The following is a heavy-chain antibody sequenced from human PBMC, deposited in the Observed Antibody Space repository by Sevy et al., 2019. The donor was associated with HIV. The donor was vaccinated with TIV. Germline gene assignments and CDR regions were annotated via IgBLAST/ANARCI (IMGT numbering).Heavy chain of an antibody. CDR1: GFTFNSYA. D-gene: IGHD6-19*01. V-gene: IGHV3-23*01. J-gene: IGHJ4*02. CDR2: ISGSGAGT. Sequence: GGSLRLSCAASGFTFNSYAMSWVRQAPGKGLEWVSTISGSGAGTYYADSVKGRFTISRDNSKTTLYLQMNSLRGEDTAVYYCAKSDYSSGWFFFAYWGQGTLVTVSS. CDR3: AKSDYSSGWFFFAY.